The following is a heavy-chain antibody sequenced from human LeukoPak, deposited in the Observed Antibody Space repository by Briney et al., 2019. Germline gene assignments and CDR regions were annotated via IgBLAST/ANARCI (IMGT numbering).Heavy chain of an antibody. V-gene: IGHV3-74*01. CDR3: ARDRAYNMDV. CDR1: GFTFSTYW. D-gene: IGHD5-24*01. CDR2: INSDGSST. Sequence: TGGSLRLSCAASGFTFSTYWMHWVRQAPGKGLVWVSLINSDGSSTNYADSVKGRFTISRDNAKNTLYLQVNSLRDEDTAVYYCARDRAYNMDVWGQGTTVTVSS. J-gene: IGHJ6*02.